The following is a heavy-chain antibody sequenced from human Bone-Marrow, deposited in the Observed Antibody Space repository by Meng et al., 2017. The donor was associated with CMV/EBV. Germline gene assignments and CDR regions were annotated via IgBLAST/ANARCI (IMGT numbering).Heavy chain of an antibody. Sequence: SVIVPCKASGYTFTSYYMHWVRQAPGQGLEWMGGILPILGIAKYAQEFQGRVTITADKSTSTAYMELSSLRSEDTAVYYCARDRNYYDSSGSPDDAFDIWGQGPVVTVSS. CDR2: ILPILGIA. D-gene: IGHD3-22*01. CDR1: GYTFTSYY. V-gene: IGHV1-69*10. CDR3: ARDRNYYDSSGSPDDAFDI. J-gene: IGHJ3*02.